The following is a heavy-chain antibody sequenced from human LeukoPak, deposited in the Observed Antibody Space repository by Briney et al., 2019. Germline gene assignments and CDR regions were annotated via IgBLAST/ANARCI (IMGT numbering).Heavy chain of an antibody. CDR2: INPSGGST. J-gene: IGHJ4*02. Sequence: ASVKVSCKASGYTFTSYYMHWVRQAPGQGLEWMGIINPSGGSTSCAQKFQGRVTMTRDTSTSTVYMELSSLRSEDTAVYYCARVPGAVAGVSPFDYWGQGTLVTVSS. V-gene: IGHV1-46*01. CDR1: GYTFTSYY. D-gene: IGHD6-19*01. CDR3: ARVPGAVAGVSPFDY.